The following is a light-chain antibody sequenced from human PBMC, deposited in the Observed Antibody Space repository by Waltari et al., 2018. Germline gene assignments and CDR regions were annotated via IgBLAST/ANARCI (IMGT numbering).Light chain of an antibody. V-gene: IGLV2-14*03. Sequence: QSALTQPASVSGSPGQSITISCTGTRSDVGGYSFVSWYQQHPGKAPKLTIYDVSKRPSGISNRFSGSKSGNTASLTISGLQTEDEADYFCSTYTTSSALLFGGGTRLTVL. J-gene: IGLJ3*02. CDR2: DVS. CDR3: STYTTSSALL. CDR1: RSDVGGYSF.